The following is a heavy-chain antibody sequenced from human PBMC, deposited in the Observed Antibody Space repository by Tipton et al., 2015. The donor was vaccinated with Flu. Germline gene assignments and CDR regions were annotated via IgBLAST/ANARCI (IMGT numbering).Heavy chain of an antibody. D-gene: IGHD3-10*01. CDR1: GYSISSGYY. CDR3: ARSTYYYGSGSSDY. CDR2: VNHSGST. Sequence: TLSLTCAVSGYSISSGYYWGWIRQPPGKGLEWIGEVNHSGSTNYNPSLKSRVTISVDTAKNQFSQRLSSVTAADTAVYYCARSTYYYGSGSSDYWGQGTLVTVSS. J-gene: IGHJ4*02. V-gene: IGHV4-38-2*01.